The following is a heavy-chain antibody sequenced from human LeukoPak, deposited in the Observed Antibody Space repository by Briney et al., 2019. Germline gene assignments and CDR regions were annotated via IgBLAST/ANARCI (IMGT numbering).Heavy chain of an antibody. J-gene: IGHJ4*02. D-gene: IGHD4-17*01. CDR1: GGSISSYY. Sequence: SETLFLTCTVSGGSISSYYWSWIRQPPGKGLEWIGYIYYSGSTNYNPSLKSRVTISVDTSKNQFSLKLSSVTAADTAVYYCASQGYGDYGPSDYWGQGTLVTVSS. CDR2: IYYSGST. V-gene: IGHV4-59*08. CDR3: ASQGYGDYGPSDY.